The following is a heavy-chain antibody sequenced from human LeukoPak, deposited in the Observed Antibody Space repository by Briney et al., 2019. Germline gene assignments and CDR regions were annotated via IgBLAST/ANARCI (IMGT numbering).Heavy chain of an antibody. Sequence: ASVKVSCKTSGYTFTNYYMHWVRQAPGQGLQWMGIINPRGGTTSYAQRFQGRVTMTRDTSANTVYMELSSLRSGDTAVYYCARLGGSSGYYYVDYWGQGTLVTVSS. CDR3: ARLGGSSGYYYVDY. V-gene: IGHV1-46*01. J-gene: IGHJ4*02. D-gene: IGHD3-22*01. CDR1: GYTFTNYY. CDR2: INPRGGTT.